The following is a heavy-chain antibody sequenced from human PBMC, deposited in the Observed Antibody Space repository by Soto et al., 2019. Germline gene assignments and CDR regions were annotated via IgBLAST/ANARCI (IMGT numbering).Heavy chain of an antibody. CDR3: ARLWSEREPNFDY. D-gene: IGHD1-26*01. J-gene: IGHJ4*02. Sequence: EVQLVESGGGLVQPGGSLKLSCAASGYTFSDSAMHWVRQASGKGLEWLGRIRSKANNYATVYGASVRGRCTISRDDSKNTAYLQMNSLKTEDTAVYYCARLWSEREPNFDYWGQGTLVSVSS. V-gene: IGHV3-73*02. CDR2: IRSKANNYAT. CDR1: GYTFSDSA.